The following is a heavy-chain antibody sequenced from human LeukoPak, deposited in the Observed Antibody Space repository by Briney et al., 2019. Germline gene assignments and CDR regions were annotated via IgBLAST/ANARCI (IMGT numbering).Heavy chain of an antibody. Sequence: GESLKISCKGSGYSFTSYWIGWVRQMPGKCLEWMGIIYPGDSDTRYSPSFQGQVTISADKPSSTAYRQWSSLKASDTAMYYCARVGSCSGGSCLNWFDPWGQGTLVTVSS. CDR3: ARVGSCSGGSCLNWFDP. CDR2: IYPGDSDT. J-gene: IGHJ5*02. D-gene: IGHD2-15*01. V-gene: IGHV5-51*04. CDR1: GYSFTSYW.